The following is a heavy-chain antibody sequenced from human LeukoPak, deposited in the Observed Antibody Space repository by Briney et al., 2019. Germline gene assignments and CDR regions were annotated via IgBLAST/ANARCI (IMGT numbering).Heavy chain of an antibody. D-gene: IGHD1-26*01. V-gene: IGHV3-21*01. CDR3: ARALWDLDAFDI. CDR2: ISSSSSYI. J-gene: IGHJ3*02. Sequence: PGGSLRLSCAASGFTFSSYSMNWVRQAPGKGLEWVSSISSSSSYIYYADSVKGRFTISRDNAKNSLYLQMNSLRAEDTAVYYCARALWDLDAFDIWGQGTMVTVSS. CDR1: GFTFSSYS.